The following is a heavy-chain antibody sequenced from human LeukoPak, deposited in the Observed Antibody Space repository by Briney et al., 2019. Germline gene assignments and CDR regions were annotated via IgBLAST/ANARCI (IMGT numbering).Heavy chain of an antibody. J-gene: IGHJ4*02. CDR3: ARSSYSSRRWDY. CDR2: ISAYNGNT. V-gene: IGHV1-18*01. Sequence: ASVKVSCKASGYTFTSYGISWVRQAPGQGLEWMGWISAYNGNTNYAQKLQGRVTMTTDTSTSTAYKELRSLRSDDTVVYYCARSSYSSRRWDYWGKGTLVTVAS. CDR1: GYTFTSYG. D-gene: IGHD6-13*01.